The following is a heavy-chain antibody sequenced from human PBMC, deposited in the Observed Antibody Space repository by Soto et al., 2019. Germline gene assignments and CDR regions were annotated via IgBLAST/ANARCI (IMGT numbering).Heavy chain of an antibody. CDR2: IIPIFGTA. V-gene: IGHV1-69*01. Sequence: QVQLVQSGAEVKKPGSSVKVSCKASGGTFSSYAISWVRQAPGQGLEWMGGIIPIFGTANYAQKFQGRVTITGDESTRTAYMELSSLRSEDTAVYYCARGILRYLEQGYYGMDVWGQGTKVTVSS. D-gene: IGHD3-3*01. CDR3: ARGILRYLEQGYYGMDV. CDR1: GGTFSSYA. J-gene: IGHJ6*02.